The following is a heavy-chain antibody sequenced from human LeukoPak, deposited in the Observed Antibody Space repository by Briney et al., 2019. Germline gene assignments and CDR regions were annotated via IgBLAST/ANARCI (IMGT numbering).Heavy chain of an antibody. CDR2: IRYDGSDE. J-gene: IGHJ4*02. Sequence: GGSLRPSCAASGFTFSDYGMHWARQAPGKGLEWVAFIRYDGSDEYYADSVKGRSTISRDNSKDTLYLQMNSLRAEDTAVYYCAKGGQWLAPGLGYWGQGTLVTVSS. V-gene: IGHV3-30*02. D-gene: IGHD6-19*01. CDR1: GFTFSDYG. CDR3: AKGGQWLAPGLGY.